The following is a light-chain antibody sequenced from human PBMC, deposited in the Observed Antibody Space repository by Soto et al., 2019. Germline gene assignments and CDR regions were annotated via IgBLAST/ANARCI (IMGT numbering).Light chain of an antibody. CDR2: GAS. J-gene: IGKJ1*01. Sequence: EIVLTQSPATLSLSPGERATLSCRASQSVTDNYLAGYQQKPGQAPRLVISGASSRTSGIPDRFSASGSGTDFTLTISRLEPEDFAVYYCQQYTGAPLTFGQGTKVEIK. CDR3: QQYTGAPLT. V-gene: IGKV3-20*01. CDR1: QSVTDNY.